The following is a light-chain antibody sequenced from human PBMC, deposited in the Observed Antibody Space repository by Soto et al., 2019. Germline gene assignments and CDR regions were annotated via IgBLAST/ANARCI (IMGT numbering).Light chain of an antibody. J-gene: IGKJ5*01. V-gene: IGKV3-20*01. CDR3: QQYTGPPTT. CDR1: QTVSSNY. Sequence: TQSPDTLLLSLGTRHTLCCRPSQTVSSNYLAWCQQRPGQAPRLLIYGAYTRAAGIPARFSGSGSGTDCTLTSTRLEPEDSAVYFCQQYTGPPTTFGQGTRLEIK. CDR2: GAY.